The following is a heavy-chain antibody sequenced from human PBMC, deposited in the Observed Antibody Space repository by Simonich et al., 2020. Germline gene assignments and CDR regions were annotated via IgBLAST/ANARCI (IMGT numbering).Heavy chain of an antibody. D-gene: IGHD4-17*01. CDR3: ARTQKTTVTYYFDY. J-gene: IGHJ4*02. CDR2: INHSGST. V-gene: IGHV4-34*01. CDR1: GGSFSGYY. Sequence: QVQLQQWGAGLVKPSETLSLTCAGDGGSFSGYYWSWIRQPPGKGLEWIGEINHSGSTNYNPSLKRRVTISVDTSKNQVSLTLSSVTAADTAVYYCARTQKTTVTYYFDYWGQGTLVTVSS.